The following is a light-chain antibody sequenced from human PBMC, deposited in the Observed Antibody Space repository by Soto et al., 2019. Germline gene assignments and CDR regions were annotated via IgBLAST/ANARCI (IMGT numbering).Light chain of an antibody. J-gene: IGLJ2*01. CDR1: SHNIGAGYD. CDR2: GNS. CDR3: QSYDSSLSGSVV. Sequence: QCVLTQPPSVSGAPGQRVTISCTGSSHNIGAGYDVHWYQQLPGTAPKLLIYGNSNRPSGVPDRFSGSKSGTSASLAITGLQAEDEADYYCQSYDSSLSGSVVFGGGTKLTVL. V-gene: IGLV1-40*01.